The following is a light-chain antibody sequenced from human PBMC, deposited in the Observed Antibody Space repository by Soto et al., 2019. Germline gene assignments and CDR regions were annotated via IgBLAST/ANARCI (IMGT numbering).Light chain of an antibody. V-gene: IGLV1-40*01. J-gene: IGLJ2*01. Sequence: QSVLTQPPSVSGAPGQRVTISCTGSNSNIGAGYNVHWYQQLPGTAPKLLIYSNSNRPTGVPDRFSGSKSGTSASLAITGLQAEDEADYYCQSYDSGLSGHVVFGGGTKLTVL. CDR3: QSYDSGLSGHVV. CDR1: NSNIGAGYN. CDR2: SNS.